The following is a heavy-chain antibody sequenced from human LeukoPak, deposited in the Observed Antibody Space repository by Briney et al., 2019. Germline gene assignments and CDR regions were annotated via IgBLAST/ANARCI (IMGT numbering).Heavy chain of an antibody. Sequence: GGSLRLSCAASGFTFSSYWMHWVRQAQGKGLVWVSRINSDGSSTSYADSVKGRFTISRDNAKNTLYLQMNSLRAEDTAVYYCARWFGELSTDYYYYGMDVWGQGTTVTVSS. CDR3: ARWFGELSTDYYYYGMDV. CDR2: INSDGSST. D-gene: IGHD3-10*01. V-gene: IGHV3-74*01. CDR1: GFTFSSYW. J-gene: IGHJ6*02.